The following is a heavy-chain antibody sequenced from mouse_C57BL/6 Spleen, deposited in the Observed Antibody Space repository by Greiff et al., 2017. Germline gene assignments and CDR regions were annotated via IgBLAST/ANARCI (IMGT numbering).Heavy chain of an antibody. Sequence: EVHLVESGEGLVKPGGSLKLSCAASGFTFSSYAMSWVRQTPEKRLEWVAYISSGGDYIYYADTVKGRFTISRDNARNTLYLQMSSLKSEDTAMYYCTREPGYSYAMDYWGQGTSVTVSS. CDR1: GFTFSSYA. CDR2: ISSGGDYI. CDR3: TREPGYSYAMDY. D-gene: IGHD2-3*01. V-gene: IGHV5-9-1*02. J-gene: IGHJ4*01.